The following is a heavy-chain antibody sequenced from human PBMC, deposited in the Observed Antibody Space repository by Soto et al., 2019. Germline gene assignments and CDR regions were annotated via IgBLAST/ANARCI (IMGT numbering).Heavy chain of an antibody. J-gene: IGHJ4*02. CDR1: GGSIRSGGYY. CDR3: ARARRVRGVAYYFDY. CDR2: IYYSGIT. V-gene: IGHV4-30-2*01. D-gene: IGHD3-10*01. Sequence: SETLCLTCTVAGGSIRSGGYYWSWIHQPPGKGLEWIGYIYYSGITYCNPSLKSRVAISVDRSKNQFPLKLSSVTAADTAVYYCARARRVRGVAYYFDYWGQGTLVTVSS.